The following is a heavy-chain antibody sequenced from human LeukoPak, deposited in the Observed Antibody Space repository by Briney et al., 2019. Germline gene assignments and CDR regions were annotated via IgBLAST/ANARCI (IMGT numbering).Heavy chain of an antibody. CDR3: ARGPPLYYGSGKTDY. D-gene: IGHD3-10*01. V-gene: IGHV1-8*03. CDR1: GYTFTSYA. CDR2: MNPNSGNT. Sequence: ASVKVSCKASGYTFTSYAMNWVRQAPGQGLEWMGWMNPNSGNTGYAQKFQGRVTITRNTSISTAYMELSSLRSEDTAVYYCARGPPLYYGSGKTDYWGQGTLVTVSS. J-gene: IGHJ4*02.